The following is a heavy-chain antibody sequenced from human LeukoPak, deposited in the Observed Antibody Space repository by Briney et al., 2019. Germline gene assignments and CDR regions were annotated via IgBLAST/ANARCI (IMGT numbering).Heavy chain of an antibody. CDR2: IISSSSYI. V-gene: IGHV3-21*01. D-gene: IGHD3-10*01. Sequence: GGSLRLSCAASGFTFSSYSMNWVRQAPGRGLEWVSYIISSSSYIYYADSVKGRFTISRDNAKNSLSLQMNSLRPEDTAVYYCARDRFYIPDVWGKGTTVTVSS. CDR1: GFTFSSYS. CDR3: ARDRFYIPDV. J-gene: IGHJ6*04.